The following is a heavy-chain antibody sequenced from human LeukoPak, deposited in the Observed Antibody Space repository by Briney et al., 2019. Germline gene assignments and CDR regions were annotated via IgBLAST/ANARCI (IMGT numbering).Heavy chain of an antibody. J-gene: IGHJ6*04. D-gene: IGHD3-3*01. CDR1: GGIFSSFA. V-gene: IGHV5-51*01. CDR2: IYPGDSDT. CDR3: ARPTPEWSLDV. Sequence: KVSCKASGGIFSSFAISWVRQMPGKGLEWMGIIYPGDSDTRYSPSFQGQVTISADKSISTAYLQWSSLKASDTAMYYCARPTPEWSLDVWGKGTTVTVSS.